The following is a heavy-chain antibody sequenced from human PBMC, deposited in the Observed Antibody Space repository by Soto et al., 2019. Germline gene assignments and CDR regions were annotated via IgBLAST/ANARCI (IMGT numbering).Heavy chain of an antibody. J-gene: IGHJ6*02. Sequence: GASVKVSFKASCGTFSAYAISWVRQAPGQGLEWMGGILPLSGTSNYTQRFQGRVTISADKSTSTAYMELSSLRSDDTAVYYCARTNPAKYYDYVWGDYRREGMDVWGQGTTVTAP. CDR3: ARTNPAKYYDYVWGDYRREGMDV. CDR1: CGTFSAYA. CDR2: ILPLSGTS. V-gene: IGHV1-69*06. D-gene: IGHD3-16*02.